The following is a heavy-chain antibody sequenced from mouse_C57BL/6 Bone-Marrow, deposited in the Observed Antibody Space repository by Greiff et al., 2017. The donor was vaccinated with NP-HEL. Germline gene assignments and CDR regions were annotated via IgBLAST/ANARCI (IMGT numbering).Heavy chain of an antibody. V-gene: IGHV1-81*01. CDR3: AREDLLPRDYYAMDY. CDR2: IYPRSSNT. CDR1: GYTFTSYG. D-gene: IGHD2-3*01. J-gene: IGHJ4*01. Sequence: VQLQQSGAELARPGASVKLSCKASGYTFTSYGISWVQQRTGQGLEWVGEIYPRSSNTYSHEKFKGKATLTSDKSSSTAYMELRSLTSEDSAVYFCAREDLLPRDYYAMDYWGQGTSVTVSS.